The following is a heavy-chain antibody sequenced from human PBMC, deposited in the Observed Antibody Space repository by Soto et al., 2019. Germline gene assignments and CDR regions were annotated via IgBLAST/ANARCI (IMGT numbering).Heavy chain of an antibody. CDR2: INHSGST. D-gene: IGHD6-6*01. Sequence: SETLSLTCAVYGVSFSGYYWSWIRQAPGKGLEWIGEINHSGSTNYNPSLKSRVTISVDTSKNQFSLKLSSVTAADTAVYYCARLKQAAASPYWFDPWGQGTLVTVSS. J-gene: IGHJ5*02. CDR1: GVSFSGYY. CDR3: ARLKQAAASPYWFDP. V-gene: IGHV4-34*01.